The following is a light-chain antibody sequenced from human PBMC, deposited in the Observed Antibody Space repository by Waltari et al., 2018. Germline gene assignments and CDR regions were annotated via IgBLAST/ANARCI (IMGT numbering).Light chain of an antibody. CDR3: SAWDDSLNGHVV. V-gene: IGLV1-44*01. CDR1: LSNIGSNA. CDR2: RNE. J-gene: IGLJ2*01. Sequence: QSLLTQPPSVSGTPGQRVIISCSGSLSNIGSNAVSWYQKFPGTAPKVLIHRNERRPAGGPDRFSSSKAGTSASLAISGLQSADEADYYCSAWDDSLNGHVVFGGGTKLTVL.